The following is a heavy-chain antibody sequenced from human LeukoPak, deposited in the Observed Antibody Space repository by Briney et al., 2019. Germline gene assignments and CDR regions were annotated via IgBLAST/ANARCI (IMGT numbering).Heavy chain of an antibody. Sequence: ASVKVSCKASGYTFTSYGISWVRQAPGQGLEWMGWIGAYNGNTNYAQKLQGRVTMTTDTSTSTAYMELRSLRSDDTAVYYCARVGAHYYYYGMDVWGQGTTVTVSS. CDR1: GYTFTSYG. J-gene: IGHJ6*02. CDR2: IGAYNGNT. CDR3: ARVGAHYYYYGMDV. V-gene: IGHV1-18*01. D-gene: IGHD3-16*01.